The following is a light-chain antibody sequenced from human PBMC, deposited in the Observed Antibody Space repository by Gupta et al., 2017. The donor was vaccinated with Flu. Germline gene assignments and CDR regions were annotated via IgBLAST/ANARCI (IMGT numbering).Light chain of an antibody. V-gene: IGKV3-20*01. CDR1: RRFSITY. CDR3: QQHCSSRT. CDR2: AAS. J-gene: IGKJ1*01. Sequence: EIVLTQSPGPLSLSPGDRATLSCRASRRFSITYFAWFQQKPGHAHRLFIYAASSSAKGTPDSFRGSGEAKDFTRTSSGRELEVFAVYYAQQHCSSRTFGRGTKVEIK.